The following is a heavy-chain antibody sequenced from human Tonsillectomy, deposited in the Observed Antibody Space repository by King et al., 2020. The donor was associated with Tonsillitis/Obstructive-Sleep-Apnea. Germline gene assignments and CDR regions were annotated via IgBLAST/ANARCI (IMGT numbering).Heavy chain of an antibody. CDR2: IKQDRSEK. CDR3: AREWTLTISAPFDS. V-gene: IGHV3-7*01. CDR1: GFTFSSYW. J-gene: IGHJ4*02. Sequence: VQLVESGGGLVQPGGSLRLSCAVSGFTFSSYWMSWVRRAPGRGLEWVANIKQDRSEKYYVDYVKGRFGISRDNANNSLYLQMNSLRADDTAVYYCAREWTLTISAPFDSWGQGGLGTVSS. D-gene: IGHD4/OR15-4a*01.